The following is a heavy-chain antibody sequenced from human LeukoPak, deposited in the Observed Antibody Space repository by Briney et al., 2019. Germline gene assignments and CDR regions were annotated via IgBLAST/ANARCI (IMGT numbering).Heavy chain of an antibody. CDR3: ARGLGPDWFDP. V-gene: IGHV1-69*04. CDR1: GGTFSSYA. D-gene: IGHD3-16*01. J-gene: IGHJ5*02. Sequence: SVKVSCKASGGTFSSYAISWVRQAPGQGLEWMGRIIPILGIANYAQKFQGRVTITADKSTSTAYMELSSLRSEDTAVYYCARGLGPDWFDPWGQGTLVTVSS. CDR2: IIPILGIA.